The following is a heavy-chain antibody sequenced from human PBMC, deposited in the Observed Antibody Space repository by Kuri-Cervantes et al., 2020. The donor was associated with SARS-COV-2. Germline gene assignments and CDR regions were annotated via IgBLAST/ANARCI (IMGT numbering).Heavy chain of an antibody. CDR2: NYYSGST. CDR1: GGSISSSSYY. Sequence: SETLSLTCTVSGGSISSSSYYWGWIRQPPGKGLEWIGSNYYSGSTYYNPSLKSRVTISVDTSKNQFSLKLSSVTAADTAVYYCARSVTKDFWSGVDIWGQGTMVTVSS. V-gene: IGHV4-39*01. D-gene: IGHD3-3*01. J-gene: IGHJ3*02. CDR3: ARSVTKDFWSGVDI.